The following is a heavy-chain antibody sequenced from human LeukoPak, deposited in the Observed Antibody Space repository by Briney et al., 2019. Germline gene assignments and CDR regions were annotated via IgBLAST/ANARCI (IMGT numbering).Heavy chain of an antibody. J-gene: IGHJ4*02. V-gene: IGHV1-18*04. CDR2: ISAYNGNT. Sequence: ASVKVSCKASGYTFTSYGISWVRQAPGQGLEWMGWISAYNGNTNYAQKLQGRVTMTTDTSTSTAYMELRSLRSDDTAVYYCARPYGSGSYYNSPLGYWGQGTLVTVSS. D-gene: IGHD3-10*01. CDR3: ARPYGSGSYYNSPLGY. CDR1: GYTFTSYG.